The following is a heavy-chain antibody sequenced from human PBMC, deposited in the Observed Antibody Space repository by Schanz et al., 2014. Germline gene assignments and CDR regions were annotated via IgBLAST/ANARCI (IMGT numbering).Heavy chain of an antibody. Sequence: EVYLVESGGDLVQPGKSLRLPCAASGFTFDDLGMHLVPQAPGKALEWVTGISWHSVSIVYAAFVKGRFTISRDNAKNSLYLQMNSLRVDDTAFYFCAKVRGDQRGAFDSWGQGTLVTVSS. CDR1: GFTFDDLG. D-gene: IGHD4-17*01. V-gene: IGHV3-9*01. CDR3: AKVRGDQRGAFDS. CDR2: ISWHSVSI. J-gene: IGHJ4*02.